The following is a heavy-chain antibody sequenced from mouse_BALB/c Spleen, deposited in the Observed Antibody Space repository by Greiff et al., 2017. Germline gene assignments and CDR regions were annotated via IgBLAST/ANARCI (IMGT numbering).Heavy chain of an antibody. CDR3: ARHDYYAMDY. CDR2: IDPANGNT. V-gene: IGHV14-3*02. J-gene: IGHJ4*01. Sequence: VHVKQSGAELVKPGASVKLSCTASGFNIKDTYMHWVKQRPEQGLEWIGRIDPANGNTKYDPKFQGKATITADTSSNTAYLQLSSLTSEDTAVYYCARHDYYAMDYWGQGTSVTVSS. CDR1: GFNIKDTY.